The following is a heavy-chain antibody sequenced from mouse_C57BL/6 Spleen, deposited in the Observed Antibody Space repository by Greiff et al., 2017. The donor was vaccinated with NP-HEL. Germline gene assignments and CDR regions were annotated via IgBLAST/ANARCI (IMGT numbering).Heavy chain of an antibody. V-gene: IGHV1-64*01. J-gene: IGHJ3*01. CDR2: IPPNSGST. CDR3: AGDSSGPFAY. CDR1: GYTFSRYL. Sequence: VQLQQPGAELVKPGASVKLSCKASGYTFSRYLVHSVKQRPRQSLWWIGIIPPNSGSTNYNEKFKSKATLTVDKSSSTAYMQLSSLTSEDSAVYYCAGDSSGPFAYWGQGTLVTVSA. D-gene: IGHD3-2*02.